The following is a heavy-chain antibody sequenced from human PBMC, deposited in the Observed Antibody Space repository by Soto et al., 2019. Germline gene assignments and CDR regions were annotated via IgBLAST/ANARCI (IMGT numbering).Heavy chain of an antibody. V-gene: IGHV4-30-4*01. CDR3: ARTLTEYYYDSSGPSGEFDP. CDR2: IYYSGST. CDR1: GGSISSGDYY. Sequence: SETLSLTCTVSGGSISSGDYYWSWIRQPPGKGLEWIGYIYYSGSTYYNPSLKSRVTISVDTSKNQFFLKLSSVTAADTAVYYCARTLTEYYYDSSGPSGEFDPWGQGTLVTVSS. D-gene: IGHD3-22*01. J-gene: IGHJ5*02.